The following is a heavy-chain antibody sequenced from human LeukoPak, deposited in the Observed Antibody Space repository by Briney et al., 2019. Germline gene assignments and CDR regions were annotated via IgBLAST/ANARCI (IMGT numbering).Heavy chain of an antibody. V-gene: IGHV1-18*01. J-gene: IGHJ4*02. CDR2: INAYNGKT. D-gene: IGHD3-16*01. Sequence: ASVKVSCKASGYTFASSGITWVRQAPGQGLEWMGWINAYNGKTLYGQKLQGRVTMTTDTSTSTAYMELRSLRSDDTAVYYCAIFTFEGPIVLNYWGQGTLVTVSS. CDR3: AIFTFEGPIVLNY. CDR1: GYTFASSG.